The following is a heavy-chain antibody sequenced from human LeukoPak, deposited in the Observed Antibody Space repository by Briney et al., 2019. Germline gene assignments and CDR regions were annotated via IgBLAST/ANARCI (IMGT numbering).Heavy chain of an antibody. Sequence: EASVKVPCKASGYTFTSYDINWVRQATGQGLEWMGGMNPNSGNTAYAQKFQGRVTMTRNTSISTAYMELSSLRSEATAVYYCARRSGSSPDYWGQGTLGTVSS. CDR3: ARRSGSSPDY. CDR2: MNPNSGNT. D-gene: IGHD2-15*01. J-gene: IGHJ4*02. CDR1: GYTFTSYD. V-gene: IGHV1-8*01.